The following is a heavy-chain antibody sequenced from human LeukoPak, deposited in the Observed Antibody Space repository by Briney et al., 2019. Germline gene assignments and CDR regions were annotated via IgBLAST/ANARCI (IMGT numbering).Heavy chain of an antibody. V-gene: IGHV3-21*01. D-gene: IGHD5-18*01. CDR2: ISSSSSYI. CDR1: GFTFSSYS. CDR3: AREDRWIQLWPNDAFDI. Sequence: PGGSLRLSCAASGFTFSSYSMNWVRQAPGKGLEWVSSISSSSSYIYYADSVEGRLTISRDNAKNSLYLQMNSLRAEDTAVYYCAREDRWIQLWPNDAFDIWGQGTMVTVSS. J-gene: IGHJ3*02.